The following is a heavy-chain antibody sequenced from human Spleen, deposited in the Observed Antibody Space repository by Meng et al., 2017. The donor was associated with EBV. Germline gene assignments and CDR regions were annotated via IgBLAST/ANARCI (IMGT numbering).Heavy chain of an antibody. J-gene: IGHJ4*02. CDR3: ASESGRGFTPDY. V-gene: IGHV1-69*01. D-gene: IGHD3-10*01. Sequence: QVQLVSDGYDVKNAGSSANVSCRTSGGTLRRYAISWGRQSPGQGLDWMGGLITMSDEPHYAQKFLGRVTITADESTSTHYMDLSGLISEDTAVYHCASESGRGFTPDYWGQGTLVTVSS. CDR1: GGTLRRYA. CDR2: LITMSDEP.